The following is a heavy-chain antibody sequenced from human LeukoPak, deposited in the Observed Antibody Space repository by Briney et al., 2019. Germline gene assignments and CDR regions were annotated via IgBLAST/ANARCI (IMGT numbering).Heavy chain of an antibody. CDR3: AKGGSGWYFDY. D-gene: IGHD6-19*01. CDR2: ISYDGGDK. J-gene: IGHJ4*02. Sequence: GGSLSLSCAASGFTFSSYGMHWVRQAPGKGLEWVAIISYDGGDKYYADSVKGRFTISRDNSRNTLYLQMNSPRPEDTAVYYCAKGGSGWYFDYWGQGTLVTVSS. CDR1: GFTFSSYG. V-gene: IGHV3-30*18.